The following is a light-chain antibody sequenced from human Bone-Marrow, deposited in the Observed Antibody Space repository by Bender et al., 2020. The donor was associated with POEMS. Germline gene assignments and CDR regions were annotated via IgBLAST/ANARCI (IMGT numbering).Light chain of an antibody. Sequence: QSALTQPASVSGSPGQSITISCTGTSSDIGSYILVSWYQQHSGKAPRLMIYEVNKRPSGVSNRFSGSKSGNTASLTISGLQAEDEADYYCSSYSSISIYVFGTGTKVTVL. CDR3: SSYSSISIYV. CDR2: EVN. V-gene: IGLV2-14*02. J-gene: IGLJ1*01. CDR1: SSDIGSYIL.